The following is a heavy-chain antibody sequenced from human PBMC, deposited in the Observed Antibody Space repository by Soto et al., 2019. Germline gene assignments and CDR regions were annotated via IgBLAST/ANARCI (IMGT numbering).Heavy chain of an antibody. J-gene: IGHJ4*02. CDR3: TKDRVPDGIYSFDY. V-gene: IGHV3-30*18. CDR2: ISYDGSNK. Sequence: GGSLRLSCAASGFTFSSYGVHWVRQAPGKGLEWVAVISYDGSNKYYADSVKGRFTISRDNSKNTLYLQMNSLRAEDTAVYYCTKDRVPDGIYSFDYWGQGALVTVSS. CDR1: GFTFSSYG. D-gene: IGHD2-15*01.